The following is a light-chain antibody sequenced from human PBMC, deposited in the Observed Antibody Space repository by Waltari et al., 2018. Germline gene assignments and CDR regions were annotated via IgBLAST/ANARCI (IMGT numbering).Light chain of an antibody. V-gene: IGKV4-1*01. CDR3: QQYYSTPSWT. J-gene: IGKJ1*01. Sequence: DIVMTQSPDSLAVSLGERATINCKSSQSVLYSSNNKNYLAWSQQRPGQPPKLLIYWASTRKSGVPDRFSGGGSGTDFTLTISSLQAEDVAVYYCQQYYSTPSWTFGQGTKVEIK. CDR2: WAS. CDR1: QSVLYSSNNKNY.